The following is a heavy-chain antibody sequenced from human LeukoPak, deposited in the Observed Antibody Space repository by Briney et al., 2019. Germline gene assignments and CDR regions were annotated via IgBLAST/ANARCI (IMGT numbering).Heavy chain of an antibody. V-gene: IGHV1-69*13. J-gene: IGHJ3*02. CDR3: ARVAHPYYDSSGPSWSSAFDI. Sequence: SVKVSCKASGGTFSSYAISWVRQAPGQELEWMGGIIPIFGTANYAQKFQGRVTITADESTSTAYMELSSLRSEDTAVYYCARVAHPYYDSSGPSWSSAFDIWGQGTMVTVSS. D-gene: IGHD3-22*01. CDR2: IIPIFGTA. CDR1: GGTFSSYA.